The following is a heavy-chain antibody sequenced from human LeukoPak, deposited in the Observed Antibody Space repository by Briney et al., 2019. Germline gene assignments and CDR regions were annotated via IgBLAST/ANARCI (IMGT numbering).Heavy chain of an antibody. CDR3: ASLTGYSSSWYSTAFVDY. CDR1: GFTFSSYW. D-gene: IGHD6-13*01. J-gene: IGHJ4*02. V-gene: IGHV3-7*01. Sequence: GGSLRLSCAASGFTFSSYWMNWVRQAPGKGLEWVANMNQDGSEIYYLDSVKGRFTISRDNAKNSLYLQMNSLRAEDTAVYYCASLTGYSSSWYSTAFVDYWGQGTLVTVSS. CDR2: MNQDGSEI.